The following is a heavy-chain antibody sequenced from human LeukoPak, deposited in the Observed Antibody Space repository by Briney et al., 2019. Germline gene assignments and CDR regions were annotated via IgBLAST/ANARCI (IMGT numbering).Heavy chain of an antibody. Sequence: GGSLRLSCSASGFTFSRYAMHWVRQAPGKGLEYVSAISSNGGSTYYADSVKGRFTVSRDNSKNTLYLQASSLRAEDTAVYYCVKDGSGSYYTYYFDYWGQGTLVTVSS. V-gene: IGHV3-64D*06. CDR1: GFTFSRYA. CDR2: ISSNGGST. CDR3: VKDGSGSYYTYYFDY. D-gene: IGHD3-10*01. J-gene: IGHJ4*02.